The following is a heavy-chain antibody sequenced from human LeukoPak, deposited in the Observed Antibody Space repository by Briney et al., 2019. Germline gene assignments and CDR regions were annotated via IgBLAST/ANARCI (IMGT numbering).Heavy chain of an antibody. Sequence: SETLSLTCTVSGGSISSYYWSWIRQPPGKGLEWIGYIYYSGSTNYNPSLKSRVTISVDRSKNQFSLKLSSVTAADTAVYYCARGSGGYFFRSFPHVDYWGQGTLVTVSS. V-gene: IGHV4-59*12. CDR1: GGSISSYY. CDR2: IYYSGST. J-gene: IGHJ4*02. D-gene: IGHD1-26*01. CDR3: ARGSGGYFFRSFPHVDY.